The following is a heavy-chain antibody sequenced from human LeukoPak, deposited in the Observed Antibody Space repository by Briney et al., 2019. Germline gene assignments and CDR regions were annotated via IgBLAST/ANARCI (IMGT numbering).Heavy chain of an antibody. J-gene: IGHJ5*02. Sequence: GESLNISCKGSGYSFTSYWIGWVRQMPGKGLEWMGIIYPGDSDTRYSPSFQGQVTISADKSISTAYLQWSSLKASDTAMYYCARPGMVRGVLNWFDPWGQGTLVTVSS. CDR3: ARPGMVRGVLNWFDP. D-gene: IGHD3-10*01. CDR2: IYPGDSDT. V-gene: IGHV5-51*01. CDR1: GYSFTSYW.